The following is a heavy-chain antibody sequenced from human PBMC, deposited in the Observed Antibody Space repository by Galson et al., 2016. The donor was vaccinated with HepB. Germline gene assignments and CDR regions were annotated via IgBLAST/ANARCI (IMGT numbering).Heavy chain of an antibody. J-gene: IGHJ4*02. CDR3: ARIFTMVRGVISNAPFDY. CDR2: IDWDDDK. Sequence: PALVKPTQTLTLTCTFSGFSLPTSGMCVSWIRQPPGKALEWLALIDWDDDKYYSTSLKTRLTISKDTSKNQVVLTMTNMDPVDTATYYCARIFTMVRGVISNAPFDYWGQGTLVTVSS. D-gene: IGHD3-10*01. CDR1: GFSLPTSGMC. V-gene: IGHV2-70*01.